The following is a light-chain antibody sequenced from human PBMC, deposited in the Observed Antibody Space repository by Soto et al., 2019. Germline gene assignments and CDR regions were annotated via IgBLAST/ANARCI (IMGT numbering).Light chain of an antibody. Sequence: DIQMPQSPSSLSASVGDRVTITCQASQDISNYLNWYQQKPGKAPKLLIYDASNLETGVPSRFSGSGSVTDFTFTISSLQPEDIATYYCQQYDNLPFGGGTKVEIK. CDR1: QDISNY. CDR2: DAS. V-gene: IGKV1-33*01. CDR3: QQYDNLP. J-gene: IGKJ4*01.